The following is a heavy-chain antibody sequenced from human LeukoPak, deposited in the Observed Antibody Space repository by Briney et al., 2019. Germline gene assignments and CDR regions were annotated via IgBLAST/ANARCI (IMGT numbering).Heavy chain of an antibody. J-gene: IGHJ4*02. Sequence: GGSLRFSCAASGFTFSSYGMHWVRQAPGKGLEWVAVISYDGSNKYYADSVKGRFTISRDNSKNTLYLQMNSLRAEDTAVYYCQTLWFGDLIPFDYWGQGTLVTVSS. CDR2: ISYDGSNK. CDR3: QTLWFGDLIPFDY. D-gene: IGHD3-10*01. V-gene: IGHV3-30*03. CDR1: GFTFSSYG.